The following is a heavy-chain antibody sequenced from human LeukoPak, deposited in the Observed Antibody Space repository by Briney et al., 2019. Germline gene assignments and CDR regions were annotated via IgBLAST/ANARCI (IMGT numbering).Heavy chain of an antibody. V-gene: IGHV4-59*08. J-gene: IGHJ4*02. Sequence: PSETLSLTCTVSGGSISSYYWSWTRQPPGKGLEWIGYIYYSGSTNYNPSLKSRVTISVDTSKNQFSLKLSSVTAADTAVYYCARGDYDSSGYYFDYWGQGTLVTVSS. D-gene: IGHD3-22*01. CDR2: IYYSGST. CDR3: ARGDYDSSGYYFDY. CDR1: GGSISSYY.